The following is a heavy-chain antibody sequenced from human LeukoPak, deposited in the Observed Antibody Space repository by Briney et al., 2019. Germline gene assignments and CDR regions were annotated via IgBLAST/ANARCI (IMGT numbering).Heavy chain of an antibody. D-gene: IGHD3-10*01. V-gene: IGHV4-61*02. CDR2: IYTSGST. CDR1: GGSISSGSYY. J-gene: IGHJ4*02. CDR3: ARGPRGEYYFDY. Sequence: SQTLSLTCTVSGGSISSGSYYWSCIRQPPGKGRECIGSIYTSGSTNYNPSLKSRVTISVDTSKSQFSLKLSSVTAADTAVYYCARGPRGEYYFDYWGQGTLVTVSS.